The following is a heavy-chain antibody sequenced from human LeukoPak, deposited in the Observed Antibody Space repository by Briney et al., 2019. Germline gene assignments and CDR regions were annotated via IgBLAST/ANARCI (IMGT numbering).Heavy chain of an antibody. J-gene: IGHJ4*02. CDR1: GFTFISYW. D-gene: IGHD3-22*01. CDR3: ARTYYYDTSGSHFDY. V-gene: IGHV3-21*01. CDR2: ISSSSSYI. Sequence: GGSLRLSCAASGFTFISYWMNWVRQAPGKGLEWVSSISSSSSYIYYADSVKGRFTISRDNAKNSMYLQMNSLRAEDTAVYYCARTYYYDTSGSHFDYWGQGTLVSVSS.